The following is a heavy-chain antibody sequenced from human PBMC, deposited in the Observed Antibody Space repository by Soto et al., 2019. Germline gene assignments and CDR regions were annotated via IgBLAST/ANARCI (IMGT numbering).Heavy chain of an antibody. CDR3: ARVLESYDFWSGYISDYYFDY. D-gene: IGHD3-3*01. Sequence: SETLSLTCAVYGGSFSGYYWSWIRQPPGKGLEWIGEISHSGSTNYNPSLKSRVTISVDTSKNQFSLKLSSVTAADTAVYYCARVLESYDFWSGYISDYYFDYWGQGTLVTVSS. J-gene: IGHJ4*02. V-gene: IGHV4-34*01. CDR1: GGSFSGYY. CDR2: ISHSGST.